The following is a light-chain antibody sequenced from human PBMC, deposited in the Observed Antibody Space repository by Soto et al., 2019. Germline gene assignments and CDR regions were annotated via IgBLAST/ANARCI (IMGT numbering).Light chain of an antibody. CDR2: ATS. Sequence: EIVLTQSPATLYVSPGETATLSCRASQSLSSNVAWYQQRPRQAPRLLIYATSSRASDVPARFSGTGSGIEFTLTIASLQSEDFAIYYCQQYNHWPRMLSFGGGTKVELK. J-gene: IGKJ4*01. V-gene: IGKV3-15*01. CDR1: QSLSSN. CDR3: QQYNHWPRMLS.